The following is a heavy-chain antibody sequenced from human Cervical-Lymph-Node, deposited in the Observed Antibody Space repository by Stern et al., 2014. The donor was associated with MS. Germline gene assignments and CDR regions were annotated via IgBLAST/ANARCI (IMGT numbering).Heavy chain of an antibody. CDR2: IIPSGGTP. CDR3: AREHSAMAFGY. CDR1: GYTFTSYY. J-gene: IGHJ4*02. Sequence: VQLVESGAEVKKPGASVTVSCKASGYTFTSYYIHWVRQAPGQGLEWMGIIIPSGGTPSHAQKFQGRVTLTRDTSTSTVYMELNSLRSEDTAVYYCAREHSAMAFGYWGQGTLVTVSS. V-gene: IGHV1-46*01. D-gene: IGHD5-18*01.